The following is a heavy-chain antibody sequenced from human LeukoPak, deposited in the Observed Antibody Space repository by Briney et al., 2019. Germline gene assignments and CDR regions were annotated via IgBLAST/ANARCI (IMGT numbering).Heavy chain of an antibody. V-gene: IGHV3-23*01. Sequence: GGSLRLSCAASGFTFSSYSMSWVRQAPGKGLEWVSAISGSGGSTYYADSVKGRFTISRDNSKNTLYLQMNSLRAEDTAVYYSAKSYYDSSGNYFDYWGQGTLVTVSS. J-gene: IGHJ4*02. CDR1: GFTFSSYS. D-gene: IGHD3-22*01. CDR3: AKSYYDSSGNYFDY. CDR2: ISGSGGST.